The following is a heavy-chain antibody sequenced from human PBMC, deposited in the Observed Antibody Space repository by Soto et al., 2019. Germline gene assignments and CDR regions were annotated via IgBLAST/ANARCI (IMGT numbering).Heavy chain of an antibody. J-gene: IGHJ3*01. Sequence: DVQLVESGGGLIQPGESLRLSCAAFGLTISGKKYVAWVRQAPGKGLEWVCGLYAVEGSFYADSVTGRFTTSSDSSKTTVYLQMNDLRPDDTAVYYCATWHEREHAFDVWGQGTTVTISS. CDR2: LYAVEGS. CDR1: GLTISGKKY. D-gene: IGHD1-1*01. CDR3: ATWHEREHAFDV. V-gene: IGHV3-53*01.